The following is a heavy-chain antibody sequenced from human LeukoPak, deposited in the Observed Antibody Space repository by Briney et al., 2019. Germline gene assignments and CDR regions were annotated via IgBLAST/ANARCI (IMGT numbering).Heavy chain of an antibody. J-gene: IGHJ5*02. CDR3: ARDGVGSTPRFDP. CDR1: GYTFTGYY. V-gene: IGHV1-2*02. Sequence: ASVTVSCKASGYTFTGYYMHWVRQAPGQGLEWMGWINPNSGGTNYAQKFQGGVTMTRDTSISTAYMELSRLRSDDTAVYYCARDGVGSTPRFDPWGQGTLVTVSS. D-gene: IGHD1-26*01. CDR2: INPNSGGT.